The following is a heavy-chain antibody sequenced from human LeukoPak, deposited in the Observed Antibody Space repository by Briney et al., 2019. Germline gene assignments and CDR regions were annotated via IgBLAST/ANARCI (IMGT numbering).Heavy chain of an antibody. V-gene: IGHV4-34*01. J-gene: IGHJ5*02. D-gene: IGHD4-11*01. Sequence: PSETLSLTCAVYGGSFSGYYWSWIRQPPGKGLEWIGEINHSGSTNYNPSPKSRVTISVDTSKNQFSLKLSSVTAADTAVYYCARASTVTTYNWFDPWGQGTLVTVSS. CDR2: INHSGST. CDR3: ARASTVTTYNWFDP. CDR1: GGSFSGYY.